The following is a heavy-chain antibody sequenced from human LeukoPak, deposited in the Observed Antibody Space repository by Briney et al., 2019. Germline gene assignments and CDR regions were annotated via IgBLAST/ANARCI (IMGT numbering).Heavy chain of an antibody. CDR1: GFTFGSYG. CDR3: ANGDPGPADHPMNDYYYSLDV. V-gene: IGHV3-30*18. D-gene: IGHD2-2*01. Sequence: GTSLRLSCAASGFTFGSYGMHWVRQAPGKGLEWVAFISYDGNTKYYSGSAKGRFTISRDNSKNTLYLQMNSLRPEDTAVYYCANGDPGPADHPMNDYYYSLDVGGQGTTVIVSS. J-gene: IGHJ6*02. CDR2: ISYDGNTK.